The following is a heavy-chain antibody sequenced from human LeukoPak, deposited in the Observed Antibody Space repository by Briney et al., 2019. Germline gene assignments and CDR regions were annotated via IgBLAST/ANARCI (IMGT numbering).Heavy chain of an antibody. J-gene: IGHJ4*02. D-gene: IGHD3/OR15-3a*01. CDR1: GGSISSGGYY. CDR3: ARTRDFLFDY. CDR2: IYHSGST. V-gene: IGHV4-30-2*01. Sequence: SETLSLTCTVSGGSISSGGYYWSWIRQPPGKGLEWIGYIYHSGSTYYNPSLKSRVTISVDRSKSQFSLKLSSVTAADTAVYYCARTRDFLFDYWGQGTLVTVSS.